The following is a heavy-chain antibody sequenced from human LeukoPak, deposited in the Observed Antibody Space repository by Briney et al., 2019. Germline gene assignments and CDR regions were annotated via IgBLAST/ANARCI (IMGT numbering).Heavy chain of an antibody. J-gene: IGHJ4*02. D-gene: IGHD4-11*01. CDR2: ISAYNGNT. V-gene: IGHV1-18*01. CDR3: ARGLFSDDYSN. CDR1: GYTFTSYG. Sequence: GASVKVSCKASGYTFTSYGISWVRQAPGQGLEWMGWISAYNGNTNYAQKFQGRVTMTRDTSISTAYMELSRLRSDDTAVYYCARGLFSDDYSNWGQGTLVTVSS.